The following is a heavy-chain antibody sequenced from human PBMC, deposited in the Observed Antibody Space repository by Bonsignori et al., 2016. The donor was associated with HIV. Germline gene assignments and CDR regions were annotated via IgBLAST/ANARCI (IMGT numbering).Heavy chain of an antibody. D-gene: IGHD6-13*01. CDR2: ISSSSSYI. CDR3: ARDRAAAGY. V-gene: IGHV3-21*01. J-gene: IGHJ4*02. Sequence: WIRQPPGKGLEWVSSISSSSSYIYYADSVKGRFTISRDNAKNSLYLQMNSLRAEDTAVYYCARDRAAAGYWGQGTLVTVSS.